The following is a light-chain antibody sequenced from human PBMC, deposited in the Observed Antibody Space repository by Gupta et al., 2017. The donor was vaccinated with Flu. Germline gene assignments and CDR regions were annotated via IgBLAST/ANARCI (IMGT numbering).Light chain of an antibody. J-gene: IGLJ3*02. Sequence: VTVFCTGSRSDIGGNNVNRYQQHPGAAAKLLIYKNNKRRSGGPDGRSGSKSGTSAALAISGVQSEEEEDYYCGTWDDSRNGGGVFGAGTKLTVL. CDR3: GTWDDSRNGGGV. CDR1: RSDIGGNN. V-gene: IGLV1-44*01. CDR2: KNN.